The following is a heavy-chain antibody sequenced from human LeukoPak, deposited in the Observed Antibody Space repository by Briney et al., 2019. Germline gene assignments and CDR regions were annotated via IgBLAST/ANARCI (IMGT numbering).Heavy chain of an antibody. V-gene: IGHV3-74*01. CDR3: AKEGYYYDSSGYYYFDY. CDR2: IDDDGRKT. J-gene: IGHJ4*02. D-gene: IGHD3-22*01. CDR1: GFTFRGYW. Sequence: GGSLRLSCVVSGFTFRGYWMHWVRQAPGKGLVWVSRIDDDGRKTTYGDSVKGRFTISRDNSKNTLYLQMNSLRAEDTAVYYCAKEGYYYDSSGYYYFDYWGQGTLVTVSS.